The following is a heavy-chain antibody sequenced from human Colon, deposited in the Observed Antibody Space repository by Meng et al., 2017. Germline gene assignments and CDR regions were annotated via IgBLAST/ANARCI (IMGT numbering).Heavy chain of an antibody. J-gene: IGHJ4*02. CDR1: GGSISRSDW. CDR2: TSHSGST. D-gene: IGHD3-22*01. Sequence: GRRQESGPGLVKPSQTLSLTCAVSGGSISRSDWWSWVRQPPGKGLEWIGETSHSGSTNYSPSLKSRVTISLDKSKNQLSLKLNSVTAADTAVYYCASSDYYRSDYWGQGTLVTVSS. V-gene: IGHV4-4*02. CDR3: ASSDYYRSDY.